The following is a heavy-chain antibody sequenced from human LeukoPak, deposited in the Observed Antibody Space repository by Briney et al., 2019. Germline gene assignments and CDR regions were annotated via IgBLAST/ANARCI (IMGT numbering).Heavy chain of an antibody. J-gene: IGHJ3*02. D-gene: IGHD6-19*01. CDR2: ISSSSSTI. Sequence: GGSLRLSCAASGFTFSSYEMNWVRRAPGKGLEWVSYISSSSSTIYYADSVKGRFTISRDNAKNSLYLQMNSLRAEDTAVYYCAREEIAVANDAFDIWGQGTMVTVSS. CDR3: AREEIAVANDAFDI. V-gene: IGHV3-48*03. CDR1: GFTFSSYE.